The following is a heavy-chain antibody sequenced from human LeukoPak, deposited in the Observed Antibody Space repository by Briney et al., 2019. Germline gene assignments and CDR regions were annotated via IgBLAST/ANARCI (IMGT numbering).Heavy chain of an antibody. J-gene: IGHJ4*02. CDR1: GYTFTGYD. Sequence: ASVRVSCKASGYTFTGYDINWVRQATGQGLEWMGWMNPYTGDTGYAQKFQGRVTMTRNTSIDTAYMELSGLRSEDTAVYYCTRGPLSGSSRDYWGQGTLVTVSS. CDR3: TRGPLSGSSRDY. CDR2: MNPYTGDT. D-gene: IGHD1-26*01. V-gene: IGHV1-8*01.